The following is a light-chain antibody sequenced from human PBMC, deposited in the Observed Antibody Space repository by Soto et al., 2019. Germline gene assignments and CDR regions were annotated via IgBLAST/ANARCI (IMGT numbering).Light chain of an antibody. J-gene: IGLJ2*01. V-gene: IGLV2-14*01. CDR2: EVS. Sequence: QSVLTQPASVSGSPGQSITISCTGSSSDVGDYSSVSWYQQYPGKAPKLIIFEVSNRPSGVSNRFSASKSANTASLTISGLQADDEADYYCSSGRTNTLFGGGTKLTVL. CDR3: SSGRTNTL. CDR1: SSDVGDYSS.